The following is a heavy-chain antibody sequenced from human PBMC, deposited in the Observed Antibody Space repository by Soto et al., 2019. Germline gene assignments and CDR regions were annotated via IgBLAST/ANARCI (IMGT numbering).Heavy chain of an antibody. D-gene: IGHD1-26*01. J-gene: IGHJ3*02. V-gene: IGHV3-30-3*01. Sequence: GGSLRLSCVASGFTFRNYPMNWVRQAPDKGLQWVAVISYDGSNRDYADSVRGRFTISRDNSKNTLYLQMNSLRPEDTAVYYCAQLLGGSYAFEIWGQGTMVTV. CDR3: AQLLGGSYAFEI. CDR2: ISYDGSNR. CDR1: GFTFRNYP.